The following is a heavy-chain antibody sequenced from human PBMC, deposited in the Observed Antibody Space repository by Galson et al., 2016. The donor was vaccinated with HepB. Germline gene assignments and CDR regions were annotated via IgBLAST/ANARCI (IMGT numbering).Heavy chain of an antibody. J-gene: IGHJ5*02. D-gene: IGHD3-3*01. CDR1: GYNYTEFS. CDR3: TMGFWSGYFRFDP. V-gene: IGHV1-24*01. Sequence: SVKVSCKVFGYNYTEFSMNWVRQAPGKGLEWMGGLGPEDDEAIYAQKFHGRLIMTEDTSTDTAYMELSSLTSEDTAVYSCTMGFWSGYFRFDPWGQGTLVTVSS. CDR2: LGPEDDEA.